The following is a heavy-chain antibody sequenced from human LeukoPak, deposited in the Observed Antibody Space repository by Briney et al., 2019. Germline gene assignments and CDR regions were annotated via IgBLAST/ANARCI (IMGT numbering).Heavy chain of an antibody. CDR1: GYTFTSYA. CDR3: ASATHFSSGWSDAFDI. J-gene: IGHJ3*02. V-gene: IGHV1-3*01. D-gene: IGHD6-19*01. CDR2: INDGNCNT. Sequence: ASVKVSRKASGYTFTSYAMHWVRQAPGQRLEWMGWINDGNCNTKYSQKFRGRVTITRDTSASTAYIELSSLRSEETAVYYCASATHFSSGWSDAFDIWGQGTMVTVSS.